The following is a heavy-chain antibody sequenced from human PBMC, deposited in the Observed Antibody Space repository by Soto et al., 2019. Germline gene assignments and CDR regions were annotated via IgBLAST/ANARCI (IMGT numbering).Heavy chain of an antibody. V-gene: IGHV1-18*01. CDR1: GYSFSTYG. Sequence: GASVQLCCKASGYSFSTYGISWVRQAPGQGLEWMGWISTSNGYTNYAQKFQGRVSMTTDTSTNTAYMEVRSLRSDDTAFYFCAREPSCVRLEGSPSAIYAGAVWCQ. CDR3: AREPSCVRLEGSPSAIYAGAV. J-gene: IGHJ6*02. D-gene: IGHD3-3*01. CDR2: ISTSNGYT.